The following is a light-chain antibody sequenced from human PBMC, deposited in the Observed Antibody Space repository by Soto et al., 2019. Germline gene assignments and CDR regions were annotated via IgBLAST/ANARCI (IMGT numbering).Light chain of an antibody. Sequence: DIQMTQSPSSLSASVGDRVTITCQASQDISNYLNWYQQKPGKAPKLLIYDASDLETGVPSRFSGSRSGTDFTLSISSLQPEDIATYYCQHYYRLPLTFGGGTKVQIK. CDR2: DAS. CDR3: QHYYRLPLT. J-gene: IGKJ4*01. V-gene: IGKV1-33*01. CDR1: QDISNY.